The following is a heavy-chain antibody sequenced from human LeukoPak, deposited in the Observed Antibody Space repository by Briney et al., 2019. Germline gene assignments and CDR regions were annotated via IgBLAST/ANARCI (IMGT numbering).Heavy chain of an antibody. D-gene: IGHD3-9*01. J-gene: IGHJ3*02. CDR3: AGMLNLTPGAFDI. CDR2: ISGSGGST. Sequence: GGSLRLSCAASGFTFSSYAMSWVRQAPGKGLEWVSAISGSGGSTYYADSVKGRFTISRDNSKNTLYLQMNSLRAEDTAVYYCAGMLNLTPGAFDIWGQGTMVTVSS. CDR1: GFTFSSYA. V-gene: IGHV3-23*01.